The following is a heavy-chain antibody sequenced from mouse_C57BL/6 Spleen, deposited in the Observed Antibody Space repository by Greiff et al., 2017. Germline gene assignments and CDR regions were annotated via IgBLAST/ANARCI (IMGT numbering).Heavy chain of an antibody. J-gene: IGHJ4*01. CDR1: GFSFTSYG. CDR3: ARTLHYYGTSMDY. V-gene: IGHV2-2*01. Sequence: QVQLQQSGPGLVQPSQSLSITCTASGFSFTSYGVHWVRQSPGKGLEWLGVIWSGGSKDYNAAFISRLSISKDNSKSQVFFKMNSLQADDTAIYYCARTLHYYGTSMDYWGQGTSVTVSS. D-gene: IGHD1-2*01. CDR2: IWSGGSK.